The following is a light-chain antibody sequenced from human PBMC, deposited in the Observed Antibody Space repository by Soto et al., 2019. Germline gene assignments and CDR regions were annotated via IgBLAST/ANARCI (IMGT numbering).Light chain of an antibody. J-gene: IGKJ1*01. V-gene: IGKV3-20*01. CDR2: ETC. Sequence: EIVLTQSPDTLSLSPGDRATLSCRASQTVNSICLAWYQQKRGQPHRLLIYETCTRTSGTPDRFSGSVSGKGFTVTISRLEPEDVAVYFCQRYDTSPRTFGQGTKVDIK. CDR1: QTVNSIC. CDR3: QRYDTSPRT.